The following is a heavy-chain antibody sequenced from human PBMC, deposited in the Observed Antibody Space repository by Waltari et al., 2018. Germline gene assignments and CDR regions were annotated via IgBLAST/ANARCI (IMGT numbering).Heavy chain of an antibody. CDR3: ARDRDVWLGSYYGGAFDY. CDR1: GGTFSSYA. CDR2: IIPILGIA. D-gene: IGHD1-26*01. Sequence: QVQLVQSGAEVKKPGSSVKVSCKASGGTFSSYAISWVRTAPGQGLEWMGGIIPILGIANYAQKFQGRVTITADKSTSTAYMELGSLRSEDTAVYYCARDRDVWLGSYYGGAFDYWGQGTLVTVSS. V-gene: IGHV1-69*10. J-gene: IGHJ4*02.